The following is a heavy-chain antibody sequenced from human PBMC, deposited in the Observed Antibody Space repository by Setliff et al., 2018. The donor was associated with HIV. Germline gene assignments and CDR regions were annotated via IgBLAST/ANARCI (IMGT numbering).Heavy chain of an antibody. D-gene: IGHD3-10*01. CDR2: IYYSGAT. J-gene: IGHJ4*02. CDR3: ASGALLPTMDY. V-gene: IGHV4-39*07. Sequence: PSETLSLTCTVSGGSININNYYWGWIRQPPGKGLEWTGSIYYSGATYYKPSLKSRLTIAIDTSKNQFSLKLRSVTAEDTAVYYCASGALLPTMDYWGRGTLVTVSS. CDR1: GGSININNYY.